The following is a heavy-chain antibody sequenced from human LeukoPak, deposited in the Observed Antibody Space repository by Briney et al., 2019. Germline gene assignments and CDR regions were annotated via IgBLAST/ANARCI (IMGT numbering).Heavy chain of an antibody. J-gene: IGHJ5*02. CDR3: AREDYYYDSSGYLGWFDP. V-gene: IGHV3-30-3*01. D-gene: IGHD3-22*01. Sequence: PGGSLRLSCAASGFTFSSYAMHWVRQAPGKGLEWVAVISYDGSNKYYADSVKGRFTISRDNSKNTLYLQMNSLRAEDTAVYYCAREDYYYDSSGYLGWFDPWGQGTLVTVSS. CDR2: ISYDGSNK. CDR1: GFTFSSYA.